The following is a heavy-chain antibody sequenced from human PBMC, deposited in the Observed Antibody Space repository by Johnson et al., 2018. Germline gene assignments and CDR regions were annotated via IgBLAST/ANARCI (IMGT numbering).Heavy chain of an antibody. CDR2: IGTAGDT. CDR1: GFTFSSYD. D-gene: IGHD3-22*01. V-gene: IGHV3-13*01. Sequence: VQLVEAGGGLVQPGGSLRLSCAASGFTFSSYDMHWVRQATGKGLEWVSAIGTAGDTYYPGYVKGRLTISRENAKNSLYLQMNSLRAGDTAGYYCARGYYDSSGHAFDIWGQGTMVTVSS. CDR3: ARGYYDSSGHAFDI. J-gene: IGHJ3*02.